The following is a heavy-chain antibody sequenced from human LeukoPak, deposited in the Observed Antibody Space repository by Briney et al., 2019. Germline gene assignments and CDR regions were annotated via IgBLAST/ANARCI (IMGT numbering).Heavy chain of an antibody. CDR1: GGSFSGYF. CDR2: ITHSGST. V-gene: IGHV4-34*01. CDR3: ARGVRYFDWLSLWNY. Sequence: SETLSLTCAVYGGSFSGYFWSWIRQPPGKGLEWIGEITHSGSTNYNPSLKSRVTMSVDMSKNQFSLKLSSVTAADTAVYYCARGVRYFDWLSLWNYWGQGTLVTVSS. D-gene: IGHD3-9*01. J-gene: IGHJ4*02.